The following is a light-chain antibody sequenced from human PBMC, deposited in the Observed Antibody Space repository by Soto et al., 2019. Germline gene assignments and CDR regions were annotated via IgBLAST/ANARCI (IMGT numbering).Light chain of an antibody. V-gene: IGLV2-23*02. Sequence: QSALTQPASVSGSPGQSITISCTGTSSDVGSYNLVSWYQQHPGKAPKLMIYEVSKRPSGVSNRFSGSKSGNTASLTISGLQAEDEADYHCCSYAGTSVYVFATGPKLTVL. CDR3: CSYAGTSVYV. CDR1: SSDVGSYNL. CDR2: EVS. J-gene: IGLJ1*01.